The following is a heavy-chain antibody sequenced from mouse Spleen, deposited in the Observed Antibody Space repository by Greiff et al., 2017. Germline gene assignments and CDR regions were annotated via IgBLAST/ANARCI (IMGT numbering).Heavy chain of an antibody. J-gene: IGHJ3*01. Sequence: ESGPGLVKPSQSLSLTCSVTGYSITSGYYWNWIRQFPGNKLEWMGYISYDGSNNYNPSLKNRISITRDTSKNQFFLKLNSVTTEDTATYYCAREGGSGYSFAYWGQGTLVTVSA. V-gene: IGHV3-6*01. CDR2: ISYDGSN. D-gene: IGHD3-1*01. CDR3: AREGGSGYSFAY. CDR1: GYSITSGYY.